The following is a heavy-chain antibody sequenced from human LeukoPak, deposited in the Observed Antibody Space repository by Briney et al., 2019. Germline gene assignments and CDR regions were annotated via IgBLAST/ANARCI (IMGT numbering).Heavy chain of an antibody. CDR1: GGSIGSGAYY. D-gene: IGHD3-22*01. V-gene: IGHV4-30-2*05. CDR3: ARRVHYYDTSGYSYYFDY. Sequence: SETLSLTCTVSGGSIGSGAYYWTWIRQPPGKGLEWFGYIFHSGVTSYNPSLKSRVTISVDTSKNQFSLKLSSVTAADTAVYYCARRVHYYDTSGYSYYFDYWGQGTLVTVSS. J-gene: IGHJ4*02. CDR2: IFHSGVT.